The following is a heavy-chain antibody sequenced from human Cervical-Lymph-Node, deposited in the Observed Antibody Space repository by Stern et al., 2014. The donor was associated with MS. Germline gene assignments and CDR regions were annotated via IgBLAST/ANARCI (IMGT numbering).Heavy chain of an antibody. CDR2: IKSKTDGGTA. V-gene: IGHV3-15*01. CDR1: GFIFSKAW. Sequence: EVHLVESGGGLVKPGGSLRLSCAASGFIFSKAWLSWVRQAPGKGLEWIGRIKSKTDGGTADYAAPVRGRFTISRDDSENTVYLQMNSLKVEDTGVYYCTTLYDMGYWGQGTLVTVSS. J-gene: IGHJ4*02. CDR3: TTLYDMGY. D-gene: IGHD3-9*01.